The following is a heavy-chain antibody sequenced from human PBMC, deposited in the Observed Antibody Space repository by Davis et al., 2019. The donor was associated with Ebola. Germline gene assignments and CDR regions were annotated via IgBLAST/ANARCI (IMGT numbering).Heavy chain of an antibody. CDR2: INLSGST. CDR3: ARHGGSYGYKGVDY. J-gene: IGHJ4*02. D-gene: IGHD5-18*01. CDR1: GESFSGHY. Sequence: PSETLSLTCAVYGESFSGHYWSWIRQAPGKGLEWIGEINLSGSTNYNPSLKSRVTISVDTSKNQFSLKLSSVTAADTAVYYCARHGGSYGYKGVDYWGQGTLVTVSS. V-gene: IGHV4-34*01.